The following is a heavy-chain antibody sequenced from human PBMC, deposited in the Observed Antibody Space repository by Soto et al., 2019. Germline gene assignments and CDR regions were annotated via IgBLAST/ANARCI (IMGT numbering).Heavy chain of an antibody. V-gene: IGHV1-58*01. CDR1: GFTFSGSA. J-gene: IGHJ4*02. D-gene: IGHD6-19*01. Sequence: SVKVSCKASGFTFSGSAVQWVRQARGQRLEWIGWIIVGSGNTDYARKFQERVTFTRDLSTSTAYMELSSLRSEDTAVYYCARYEVAGKTINYFDYWGQGTLVTVSS. CDR3: ARYEVAGKTINYFDY. CDR2: IIVGSGNT.